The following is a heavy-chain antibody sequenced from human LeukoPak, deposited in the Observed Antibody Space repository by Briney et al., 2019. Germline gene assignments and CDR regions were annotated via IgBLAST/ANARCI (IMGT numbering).Heavy chain of an antibody. Sequence: GGSLRLSCAASGFTFSRYSMNWVRQAPGKGLEWVSSISGSSSSYIYYADSLKGRFTISRYNAKNSLYLQMNSLRAEDTAVYYCARDFYDTSGYYYDYWGQGTLVTVSS. J-gene: IGHJ4*02. V-gene: IGHV3-21*01. CDR2: ISGSSSSYI. D-gene: IGHD3-22*01. CDR1: GFTFSRYS. CDR3: ARDFYDTSGYYYDY.